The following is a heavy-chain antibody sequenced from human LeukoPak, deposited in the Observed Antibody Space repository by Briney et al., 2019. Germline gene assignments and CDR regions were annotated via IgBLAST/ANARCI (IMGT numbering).Heavy chain of an antibody. CDR1: GYTFTSYG. V-gene: IGHV1-18*01. D-gene: IGHD6-19*01. Sequence: GASVKVSCKASGYTFTSYGISWVRQAPGQGLEWMGWISAYNGNTNYAQKLQGRVTMTTDTSTSTAYMELRSLRSDDTAVYYCARDMYSSGWYVSVYYFDYRGQGTLVTVSS. CDR3: ARDMYSSGWYVSVYYFDY. CDR2: ISAYNGNT. J-gene: IGHJ4*02.